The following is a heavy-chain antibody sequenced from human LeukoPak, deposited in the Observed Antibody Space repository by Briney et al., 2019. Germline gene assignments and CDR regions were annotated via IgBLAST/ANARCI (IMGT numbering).Heavy chain of an antibody. CDR3: ARVRVRQLVELMPDY. J-gene: IGHJ4*02. Sequence: GGSLRLSCAASGFTFSSYSMNWVRQAPGKGLEWVSSISSSSSYIYYADSVKGRFTISRDNAKNSLYLQMNILRAEDTAVYYCARVRVRQLVELMPDYWGQGTLVTVSS. CDR1: GFTFSSYS. CDR2: ISSSSSYI. D-gene: IGHD6-13*01. V-gene: IGHV3-21*01.